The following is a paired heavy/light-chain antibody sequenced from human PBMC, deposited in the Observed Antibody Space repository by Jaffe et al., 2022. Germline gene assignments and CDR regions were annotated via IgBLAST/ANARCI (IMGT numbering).Light chain of an antibody. CDR2: DAS. CDR3: HQRGDRHYT. CDR1: QSVSSY. V-gene: IGKV3-11*01. Sequence: EIVLTQSPATLSLSPGERATLSCRASQSVSSYLAWYQQKPGQAPRLLIYDASNRATGIPARFSGSGSGTDFTLTISSLEPEDFAVYYCHQRGDRHYTFGQGTKLEIK. J-gene: IGKJ2*01.
Heavy chain of an antibody. CDR2: INASRGTT. Sequence: QVQLVQSGAEVKKPGASVTVSCKTSGYTFTNYYLHWVRQAPGQGLEWMGIINASRGTTYYAQKFQGRVTMTRDTSTSTVYMELSSLSFDDTAIYYCARSGRTAGTDWGSWFDPWGQGTLVTVSS. D-gene: IGHD3-9*01. CDR1: GYTFTNYY. J-gene: IGHJ5*02. V-gene: IGHV1-46*01. CDR3: ARSGRTAGTDWGSWFDP.